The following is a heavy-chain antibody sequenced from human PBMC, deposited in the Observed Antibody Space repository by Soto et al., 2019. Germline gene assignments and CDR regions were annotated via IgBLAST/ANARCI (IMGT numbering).Heavy chain of an antibody. D-gene: IGHD3-22*01. CDR1: GFTFSDYY. Sequence: PGGSLRLSCAASGFTFSDYYMSWIRQAPGKGLEWVSYISSSSSYTNYADSVKGRFTISRDNAKNSLYLQMNSLRAEDTAVYYCASSGYYYPFDYWGQGTLVTVSS. CDR3: ASSGYYYPFDY. V-gene: IGHV3-11*06. J-gene: IGHJ4*02. CDR2: ISSSSSYT.